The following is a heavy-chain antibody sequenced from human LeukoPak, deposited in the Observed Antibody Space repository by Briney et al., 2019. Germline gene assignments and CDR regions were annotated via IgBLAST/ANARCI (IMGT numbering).Heavy chain of an antibody. CDR3: ARSTQYYDFWSGSSCFDY. CDR1: GYSFTSYW. J-gene: IGHJ4*02. D-gene: IGHD3-3*01. CDR2: IYPGDSDT. V-gene: IGHV5-51*01. Sequence: GESLKISCKGSGYSFTSYWIGWVRQMPGKGPEWMGIIYPGDSDTRYSPSFQGQVTISADKSISTAYLQWSSLKASDTAMYYCARSTQYYDFWSGSSCFDYWGQGTLVTVSS.